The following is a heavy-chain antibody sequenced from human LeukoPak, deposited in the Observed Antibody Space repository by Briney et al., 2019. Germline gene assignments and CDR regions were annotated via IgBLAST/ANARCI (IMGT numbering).Heavy chain of an antibody. CDR3: ARVGNCSGGSCYSVFYYYYMDV. D-gene: IGHD2-15*01. CDR2: IYYSGST. CDR1: GDSISSYY. J-gene: IGHJ6*03. V-gene: IGHV4-59*01. Sequence: SETLSLTCTVSGDSISSYYWSWIRQPPGKGLEWIGYIYYSGSTNYNPSLKSRVTISVDTSKNQFSLKLSSVTAADTAVYYCARVGNCSGGSCYSVFYYYYMDVWGKGTTVTVSS.